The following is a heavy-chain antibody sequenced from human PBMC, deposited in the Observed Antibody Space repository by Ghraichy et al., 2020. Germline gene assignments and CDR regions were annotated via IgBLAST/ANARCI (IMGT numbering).Heavy chain of an antibody. V-gene: IGHV4-59*08. J-gene: IGHJ6*03. Sequence: SETLSLTCTVSGGSISSYYWSWIRQPPGKGLEWIGYIYYSGSTNYNPSLKSRVTISVDTSKNQFSLKLSSVTAADTAVYYCARLDYDYVWGSYAPTGFKYYYYMDVWGKGTTVTVSS. CDR3: ARLDYDYVWGSYAPTGFKYYYYMDV. CDR2: IYYSGST. CDR1: GGSISSYY. D-gene: IGHD3-16*01.